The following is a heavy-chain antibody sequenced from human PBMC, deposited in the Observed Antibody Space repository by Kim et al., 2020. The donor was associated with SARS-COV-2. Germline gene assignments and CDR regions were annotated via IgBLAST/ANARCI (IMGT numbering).Heavy chain of an antibody. D-gene: IGHD2-2*01. CDR2: IYSRGGT. J-gene: IGHJ4*02. V-gene: IGHV3-53*01. CDR1: GFTVSNNY. CDR3: ARVNSYCSDDTCCAR. Sequence: GGSLRLSCAASGFTVSNNYMSWVRQAPGKGLEWVSVIYSRGGTNYADSVKGRFTISRDNSKNTLYLQMSSLRAEDTAVYYCARVNSYCSDDTCCARWGQGTLVTVSS.